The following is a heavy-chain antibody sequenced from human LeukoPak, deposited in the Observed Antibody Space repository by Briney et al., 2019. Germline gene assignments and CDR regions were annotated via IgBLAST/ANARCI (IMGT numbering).Heavy chain of an antibody. CDR2: INHSGST. D-gene: IGHD6-19*01. Sequence: SETLSLTCAVYGGSFSGYYWSWIRQPPGKGLEWIGEINHSGSTNYNPSLKSRVTISVDTSKNQFSLKLSSVTAADTAVYYCARGIAGSGPLDYWGQGTLVTVSS. CDR1: GGSFSGYY. V-gene: IGHV4-34*01. J-gene: IGHJ4*02. CDR3: ARGIAGSGPLDY.